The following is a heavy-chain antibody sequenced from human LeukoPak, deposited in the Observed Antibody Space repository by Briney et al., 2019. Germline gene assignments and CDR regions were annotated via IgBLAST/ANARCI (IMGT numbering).Heavy chain of an antibody. CDR1: GYSISSGYY. J-gene: IGHJ5*02. V-gene: IGHV4-38-2*02. Sequence: SETLSLTCTVSGYSISSGYYWGWIRQPPGKGLEWIGSIYHSGSTYYNPSLKSRVTISVDTSKNQFSLKLSSVTAADTAVYFCARGGDFWSGTNWFDPWGQGTLVTVSS. CDR2: IYHSGST. CDR3: ARGGDFWSGTNWFDP. D-gene: IGHD3-3*01.